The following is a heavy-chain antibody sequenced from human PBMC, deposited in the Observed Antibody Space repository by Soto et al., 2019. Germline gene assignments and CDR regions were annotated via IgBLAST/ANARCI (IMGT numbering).Heavy chain of an antibody. V-gene: IGHV4-59*08. D-gene: IGHD2-21*02. J-gene: IGHJ5*02. CDR1: GGSISGYY. Sequence: QVQLQESGPGLVKPSETLSLTCIVSGGSISGYYWGWFRQPPGKGLELIGYMYYSGGTNYNPSLKGRVTNSVDTSKNLFALKLNSVTAADTAFYYCARHATPRGLSWFDPWGQGTLVTVSS. CDR2: MYYSGGT. CDR3: ARHATPRGLSWFDP.